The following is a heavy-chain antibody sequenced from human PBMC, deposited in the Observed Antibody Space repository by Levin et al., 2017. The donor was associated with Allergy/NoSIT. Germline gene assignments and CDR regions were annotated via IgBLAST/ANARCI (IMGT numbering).Heavy chain of an antibody. D-gene: IGHD6-19*01. V-gene: IGHV3-30*18. CDR2: ISYDGSNK. CDR3: AKEQWLVLSAFDI. Sequence: GGSLRLSCAASGFTFSSYGMHRVRQAPGKGLEWVAVISYDGSNKYYADSVKGRFTISRDNSKNTLYLQMNSLRAEDTAVYYCAKEQWLVLSAFDIWGQGTMVTVSS. J-gene: IGHJ3*02. CDR1: GFTFSSYG.